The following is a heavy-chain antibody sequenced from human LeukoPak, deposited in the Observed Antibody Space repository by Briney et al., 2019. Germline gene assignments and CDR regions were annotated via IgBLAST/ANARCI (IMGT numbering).Heavy chain of an antibody. J-gene: IGHJ4*02. CDR2: INPNSGGT. CDR1: GYTFTGYY. Sequence: ASVKVSCKASGYTFTGYYMHWVRQAPGQGLEWMGWINPNSGGTNYAQKFQGRVTMTRDTSISTAYMELSRLRSDDTAVYYCARDYYGSGSYYVWGQGTLVTVSS. D-gene: IGHD3-10*01. CDR3: ARDYYGSGSYYV. V-gene: IGHV1-2*02.